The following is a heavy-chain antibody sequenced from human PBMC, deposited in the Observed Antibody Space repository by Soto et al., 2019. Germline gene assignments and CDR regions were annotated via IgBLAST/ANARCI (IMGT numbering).Heavy chain of an antibody. D-gene: IGHD5-18*01. J-gene: IGHJ6*04. CDR3: ARFGYSYGSGYYYYGMDV. CDR1: GYGFTSYW. CDR2: IYPGDSDT. Sequence: PGESLKISCKGSGYGFTSYWIGWVRQMPGKGLEWMGIIYPGDSDTRYSPSFQGQVTISADKSISTAYLQWSSLKASDTAMYYCARFGYSYGSGYYYYGMDVWGKGTTVTVSS. V-gene: IGHV5-51*01.